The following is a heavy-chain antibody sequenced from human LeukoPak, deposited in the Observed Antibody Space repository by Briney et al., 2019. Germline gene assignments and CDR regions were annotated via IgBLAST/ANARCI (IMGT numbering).Heavy chain of an antibody. D-gene: IGHD3-16*01. J-gene: IGHJ4*02. CDR2: IYYSGST. CDR3: ARRAINSVMFDY. CDR1: GGSISSHY. V-gene: IGHV4-59*08. Sequence: SETLSLTCTVSGGSISSHYWSWIRQPPGEGLEWIAYIYYSGSTKYSPSLQSRVTISVDTSKNQFSLKLSSATAADTAVYFCARRAINSVMFDYWGQGTLVTVSS.